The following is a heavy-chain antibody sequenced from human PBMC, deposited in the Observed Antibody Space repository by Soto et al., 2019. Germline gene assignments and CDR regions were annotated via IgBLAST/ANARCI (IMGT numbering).Heavy chain of an antibody. CDR1: GFTFRNYA. Sequence: GGFLRLSCAASGFTFRNYAMHWVRQAPGKGLEWVATISYDGDNKYYTDSVKGPFTISRDNSKNTLYLQMNSLRPEDTAVYYCARPWGQLSTYYYGMDTWGQGTTVTVSS. D-gene: IGHD3-16*01. CDR3: ARPWGQLSTYYYGMDT. CDR2: ISYDGDNK. J-gene: IGHJ6*02. V-gene: IGHV3-30-3*01.